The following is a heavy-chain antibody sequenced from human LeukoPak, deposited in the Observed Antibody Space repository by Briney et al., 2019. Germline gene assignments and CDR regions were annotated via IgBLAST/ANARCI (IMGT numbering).Heavy chain of an antibody. V-gene: IGHV4-34*01. CDR2: INHSGST. CDR1: GFTFSSYW. Sequence: GSLRLSCAASGFTFSSYWMSWVRQPPGKGLEWIGEINHSGSTNYNPSLKSRVTISVDTSKNQFSLKLSSVTAADTAVYYCARLPPNCSGGSCFSQKHLYYYYYGMDVWGQGTTVTVSS. J-gene: IGHJ6*02. D-gene: IGHD2-15*01. CDR3: ARLPPNCSGGSCFSQKHLYYYYYGMDV.